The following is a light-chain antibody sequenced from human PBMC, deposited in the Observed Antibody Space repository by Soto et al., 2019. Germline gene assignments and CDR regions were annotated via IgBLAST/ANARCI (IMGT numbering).Light chain of an antibody. V-gene: IGLV2-14*01. CDR3: ISYTNRQSYV. Sequence: QSALTQPASVSGSPGQSITISCSGTSSDIGSYDHVAWYQQFPGKSPKLMIYAVSDRPSGVSDRFSGSKSGITASLTISGLQTEDEADYYCISYTNRQSYVFGTGTKPDRP. CDR2: AVS. CDR1: SSDIGSYDH. J-gene: IGLJ1*01.